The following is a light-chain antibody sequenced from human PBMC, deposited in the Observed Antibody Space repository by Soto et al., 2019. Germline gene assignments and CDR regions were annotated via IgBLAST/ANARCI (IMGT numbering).Light chain of an antibody. CDR2: DAS. Sequence: ALPLTQAPSSPFASLGDRDTITCPASQGISSALAWYQQKPGKAPKLLIYDASSLESGVPSRFSGSGSGTDFTLTISSLQPEDFATYYCQQFNSYPPLTFGGGTKVDIK. CDR3: QQFNSYPPLT. CDR1: QGISSA. J-gene: IGKJ4*01. V-gene: IGKV1-13*02.